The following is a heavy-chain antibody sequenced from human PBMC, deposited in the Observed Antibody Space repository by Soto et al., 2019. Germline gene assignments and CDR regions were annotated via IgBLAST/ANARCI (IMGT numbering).Heavy chain of an antibody. J-gene: IGHJ4*02. CDR1: GGSISTEGYY. D-gene: IGHD6-25*01. Sequence: SETLSLTCTVSGGSISTEGYYWSWIRQHPGKGLEWIGYIYYSGSTYYNPSLKSRVTISVDTSKNQFSLKLSSVTAADTAVYYCARVIAASGTSYYFDYWGQGTVVTVSS. CDR2: IYYSGST. V-gene: IGHV4-31*03. CDR3: ARVIAASGTSYYFDY.